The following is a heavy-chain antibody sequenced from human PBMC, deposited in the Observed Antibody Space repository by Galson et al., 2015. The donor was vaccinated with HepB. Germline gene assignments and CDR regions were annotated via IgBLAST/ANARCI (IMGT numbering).Heavy chain of an antibody. D-gene: IGHD1-26*01. J-gene: IGHJ3*02. V-gene: IGHV4-34*01. Sequence: SETLSLTCAVYGGSFSGYYWSWIRQPPGKGLEWIGEINHSGSTNYNPSLKSRVTISVDTSKNQFSLKLSSVTAADTAVYYCARARLNWSTGRVKWDAFDIWGQGTMVTVSS. CDR1: GGSFSGYY. CDR3: ARARLNWSTGRVKWDAFDI. CDR2: INHSGST.